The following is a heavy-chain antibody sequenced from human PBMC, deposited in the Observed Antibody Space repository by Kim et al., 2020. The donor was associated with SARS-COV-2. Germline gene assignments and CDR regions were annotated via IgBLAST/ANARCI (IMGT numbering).Heavy chain of an antibody. CDR2: K. CDR3: ANSGSSWYGVWY. D-gene: IGHD6-13*01. V-gene: IGHV3-30*02. J-gene: IGHJ4*02. Sequence: KYYADSVKGRFTISRDNSKTTLYLQMNSLRAEDTAVYYCANSGSSWYGVWYWGQGTLVTVSS.